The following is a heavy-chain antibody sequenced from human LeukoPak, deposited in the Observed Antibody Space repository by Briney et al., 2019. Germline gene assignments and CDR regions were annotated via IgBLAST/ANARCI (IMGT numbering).Heavy chain of an antibody. J-gene: IGHJ4*02. CDR3: ARGDASGRPGIAFDY. Sequence: SETLSLTCNVSGGSISSNYWSWIRQSPGKGLEWVGYFHDSESTNYNPSLKSRVSISVDTSKNQVSLKLSSVTAADTAVYHCARGDASGRPGIAFDYWGQGTLVTVSS. V-gene: IGHV4-59*01. CDR2: FHDSEST. D-gene: IGHD1-26*01. CDR1: GGSISSNY.